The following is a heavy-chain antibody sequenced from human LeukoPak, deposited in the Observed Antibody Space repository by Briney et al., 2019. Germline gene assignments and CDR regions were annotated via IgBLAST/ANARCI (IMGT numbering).Heavy chain of an antibody. V-gene: IGHV1-2*02. CDR3: ARDYGDYSNWFDP. CDR2: INPNSGGT. J-gene: IGHJ5*02. D-gene: IGHD4-17*01. CDR1: GYSLDRFG. Sequence: GASVKVSCKASGYSLDRFGISWVRQAPGQGLEWMGWINPNSGGTNYAQKFQGRVTMTRATSISTAYMELSRLRSDDTAVYYCARDYGDYSNWFDPWGQGTLVTVSS.